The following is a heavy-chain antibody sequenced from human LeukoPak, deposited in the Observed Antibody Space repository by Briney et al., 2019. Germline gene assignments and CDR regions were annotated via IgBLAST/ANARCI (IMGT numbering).Heavy chain of an antibody. CDR1: GFTFSSYS. D-gene: IGHD3-10*01. CDR2: ISSSSSTI. V-gene: IGHV3-48*01. Sequence: GGSLRLSCAASGFTFSSYSMNWVRQAPGKGLEWVSSISSSSSTIYYADSVKGRFTISRDNAKNSLYLQMSSLRAEDTAVYYCARDGPYYYGSGSYFYYFDYWGQGTLVTVSS. CDR3: ARDGPYYYGSGSYFYYFDY. J-gene: IGHJ4*02.